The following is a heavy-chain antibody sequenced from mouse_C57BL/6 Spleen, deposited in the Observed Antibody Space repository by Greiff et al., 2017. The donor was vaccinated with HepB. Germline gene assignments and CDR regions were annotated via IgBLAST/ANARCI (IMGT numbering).Heavy chain of an antibody. J-gene: IGHJ3*01. D-gene: IGHD1-1*01. CDR1: GYTFTSYW. CDR2: IDPSDSYT. V-gene: IGHV1-69*01. Sequence: VQLQQPGAELVMPGASVKLSCKASGYTFTSYWMHWVKQRPGQGLEWIGEIDPSDSYTNYNQKFKGKSTLTVDKSSSTAYMQLSSLTSEDSAVYYCARGGHYGSLAYWGQGTLVTVSA. CDR3: ARGGHYGSLAY.